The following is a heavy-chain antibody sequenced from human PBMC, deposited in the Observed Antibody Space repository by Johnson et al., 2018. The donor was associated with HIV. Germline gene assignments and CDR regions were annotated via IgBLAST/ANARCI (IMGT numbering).Heavy chain of an antibody. J-gene: IGHJ3*02. CDR3: AKDGGGRGSIWYEGVFDI. CDR1: GFTFSSYG. CDR2: ISCDGTNK. D-gene: IGHD6-13*01. V-gene: IGHV3-30*18. Sequence: QVQLVESGGGVVQPGRSLRLSCAASGFTFSSYGMRWVRQAPGKGLEWVADISCDGTNKYYADSVKGRFTISRDNSKNTLYLQINSLRAEDTAVYYCAKDGGGRGSIWYEGVFDIWGQGTMVTVSS.